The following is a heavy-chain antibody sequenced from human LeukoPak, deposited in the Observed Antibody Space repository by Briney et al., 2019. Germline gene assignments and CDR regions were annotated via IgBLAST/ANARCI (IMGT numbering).Heavy chain of an antibody. CDR3: ARQPLVRDCGGDCEFDY. J-gene: IGHJ4*02. CDR2: IYPGDSNT. V-gene: IGHV5-51*01. D-gene: IGHD2-21*02. CDR1: EYSFSNYW. Sequence: GESLKISCKGSEYSFSNYWIGWVRQMPGKGLEWMGIIYPGDSNTRYSPSFQGQVTISADRSISTAYLQWSSLKASDTAIYYCARQPLVRDCGGDCEFDYWGQGTLVSVSS.